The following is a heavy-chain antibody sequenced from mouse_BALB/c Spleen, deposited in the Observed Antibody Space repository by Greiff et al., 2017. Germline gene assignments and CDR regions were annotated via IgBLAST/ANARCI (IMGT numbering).Heavy chain of an antibody. CDR2: ISSGGSYT. D-gene: IGHD2-1*01. V-gene: IGHV5-6*01. CDR1: GFTFSSYG. Sequence: EVMLVESGGDLVKPGGSLKLSCAASGFTFSSYGMSWVRQTPDKRLEWVATISSGGSYTYYPDSVKGRFTISRDNARNILYLQMSSLRSEDTAMYYCAHYGNSFDYWGQGTTLTVSS. CDR3: AHYGNSFDY. J-gene: IGHJ2*01.